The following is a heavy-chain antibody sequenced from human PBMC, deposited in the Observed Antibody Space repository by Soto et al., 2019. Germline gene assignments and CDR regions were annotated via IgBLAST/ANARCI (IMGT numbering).Heavy chain of an antibody. CDR2: INHSGST. CDR3: ARTRIAARLYYHYYMDV. J-gene: IGHJ6*03. Sequence: SETLSLTCAVYGGSFSGYYWSWIRQPPGKGLEWIGEINHSGSTNYNPSLKSRVTISVDTSKNQFSLKLSSVTAADTAVYYCARTRIAARLYYHYYMDVWGKGTTVTVSS. CDR1: GGSFSGYY. D-gene: IGHD6-6*01. V-gene: IGHV4-34*01.